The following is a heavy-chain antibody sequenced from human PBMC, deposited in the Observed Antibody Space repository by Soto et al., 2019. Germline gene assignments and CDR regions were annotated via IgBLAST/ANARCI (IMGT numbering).Heavy chain of an antibody. Sequence: PSETLSLTCSLSGAALNSGNYYWSWIRQVPGKVLEWIGLIYVTGAVDYNPSLKSRVTISVDTSKNQFSLKLGSVTAADTAVYYCARHVETSVVTPDWFDPWGQGTLVTVSS. D-gene: IGHD2-21*02. CDR3: ARHVETSVVTPDWFDP. J-gene: IGHJ5*02. V-gene: IGHV4-39*01. CDR2: IYVTGAV. CDR1: GAALNSGNYY.